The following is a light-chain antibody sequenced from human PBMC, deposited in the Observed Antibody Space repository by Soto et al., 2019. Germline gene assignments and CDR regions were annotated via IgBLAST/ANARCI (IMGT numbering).Light chain of an antibody. Sequence: DIQLTQSPSFLSASVGDRVTITCRASQGINTYLAWYQQKPGKAPKVLIYDASKLHSGVPSRFSGSGSGTEFTLTISSLQPDDFATYFCQQLNTYSSFGGGTKVEIK. V-gene: IGKV1-9*01. CDR3: QQLNTYSS. J-gene: IGKJ4*01. CDR2: DAS. CDR1: QGINTY.